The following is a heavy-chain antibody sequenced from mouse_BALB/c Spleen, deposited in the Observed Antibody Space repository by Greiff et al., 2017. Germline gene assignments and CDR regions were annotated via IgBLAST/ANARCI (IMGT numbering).Heavy chain of an antibody. J-gene: IGHJ4*01. CDR2: ISYDGSN. Sequence: DVKLQESGPGLVKPSQSLSLTCSVTGYSITSGYYWNWIRQFPGNKLEWMGYISYDGSNNYNPSLKNRISITRDTSKNQFFLKLNSVTTEDTATYYCARDGYDGYYVGTRGYYYAMDYWGQGTSVTVSS. D-gene: IGHD2-3*01. CDR3: ARDGYDGYYVGTRGYYYAMDY. V-gene: IGHV3-6*02. CDR1: GYSITSGYY.